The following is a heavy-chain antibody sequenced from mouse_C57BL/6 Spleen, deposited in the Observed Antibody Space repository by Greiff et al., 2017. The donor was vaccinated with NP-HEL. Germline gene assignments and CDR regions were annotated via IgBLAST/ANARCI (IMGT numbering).Heavy chain of an antibody. CDR3: ARGGWDGFAY. D-gene: IGHD4-1*01. Sequence: QVQLQQPGAELVMPGASVKLSCKASGYTFTSYWMHWVKQRPGQGLEWIGEIDPSDSYTTYNQKFKGKSTLTVDKSSSTAYMQLSSLTSEDSAVYYCARGGWDGFAYWGQGTLVTVSA. CDR1: GYTFTSYW. V-gene: IGHV1-69*01. CDR2: IDPSDSYT. J-gene: IGHJ3*01.